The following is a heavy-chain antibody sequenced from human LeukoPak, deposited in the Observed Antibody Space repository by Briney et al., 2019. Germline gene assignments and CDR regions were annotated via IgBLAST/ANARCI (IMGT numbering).Heavy chain of an antibody. CDR3: ATPPYDSSGYYC. Sequence: GGSLRLSCAASGFTFSSYSMNWVRQAPGKGLEWVSSISSSSSYIYYADSVKGRFTISRDNAKNSLYLQMNGLRAEDTAVYYCATPPYDSSGYYCWGQGTLVTVSS. J-gene: IGHJ4*02. V-gene: IGHV3-21*01. D-gene: IGHD3-22*01. CDR2: ISSSSSYI. CDR1: GFTFSSYS.